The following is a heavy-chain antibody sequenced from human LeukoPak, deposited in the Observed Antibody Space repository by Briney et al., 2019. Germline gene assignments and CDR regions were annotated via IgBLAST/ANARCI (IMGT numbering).Heavy chain of an antibody. D-gene: IGHD3-3*01. CDR2: ISRSSRYI. CDR1: GFTFSSHR. J-gene: IGHJ6*02. V-gene: IGHV3-21*01. Sequence: GGSLTLSCAASGFTFSSHRMNLVRQAPGRGLAWVASISRSSRYIYYADSVKGRFAISSDNAKNSLYLQMNCLIAGVTAVYYCAKYCKPFFFWSGFTRKMDVWGQGTTVTVSS. CDR3: AKYCKPFFFWSGFTRKMDV.